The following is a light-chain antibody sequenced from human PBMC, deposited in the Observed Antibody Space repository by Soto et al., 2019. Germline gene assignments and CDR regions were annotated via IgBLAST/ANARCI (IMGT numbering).Light chain of an antibody. CDR2: DVI. Sequence: QSALTQPASVSDSPGQSITISCIGTSSDIGAFNHVSWHQQHPGKAPKLIIYDVINRPSGVSNRFSGSNTGNTASLIISGLQAEDEADYYCSSYTSSSSYVFGSGTKLTVL. CDR1: SSDIGAFNH. V-gene: IGLV2-14*03. J-gene: IGLJ1*01. CDR3: SSYTSSSSYV.